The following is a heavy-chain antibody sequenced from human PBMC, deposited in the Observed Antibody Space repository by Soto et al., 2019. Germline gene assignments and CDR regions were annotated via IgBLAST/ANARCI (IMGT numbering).Heavy chain of an antibody. J-gene: IGHJ6*02. CDR3: IQSRCGGDCLESYASYYCYGMDV. D-gene: IGHD2-21*02. CDR1: AFSLSTGGVG. CDR2: IYWDDDK. V-gene: IGHV2-5*02. Sequence: QITLKESGPTLVKPTQTLTLTCTFSAFSLSTGGVGVGWIRQPPGKALEWLALIYWDDDKRYSPSLRSRLTITKDTSKYQVVLTMTRMDAVDTAAYYCIQSRCGGDCLESYASYYCYGMDVWGQGTTVTVSS.